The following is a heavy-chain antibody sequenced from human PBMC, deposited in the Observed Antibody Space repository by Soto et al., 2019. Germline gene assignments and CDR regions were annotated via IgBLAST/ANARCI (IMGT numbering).Heavy chain of an antibody. CDR3: ARMASFGSLNWFDP. D-gene: IGHD5-18*01. V-gene: IGHV1-8*01. J-gene: IGHJ5*02. CDR2: MNPGSGDT. Sequence: ASVKVSCKASGDTLSRHGISWVRQAPGQGLEWMGWMNPGSGDTGYAQKFQGRVTMTRNISIATAYMELSSLRSEDTAIYYCARMASFGSLNWFDPWGQGTLVTVSS. CDR1: GDTLSRHG.